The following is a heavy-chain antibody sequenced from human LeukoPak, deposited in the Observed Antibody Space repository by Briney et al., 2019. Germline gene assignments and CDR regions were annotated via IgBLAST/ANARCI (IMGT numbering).Heavy chain of an antibody. CDR1: GGSFSGYY. J-gene: IGHJ5*02. V-gene: IGHV4-34*01. Sequence: SETLSLTCAVYGGSFSGYYWSWIRQPPGKGLEWIGEINHSGSTNYKPSLKSRVTISVDTSKNQFSLKLSSVTAADTAVYYCARPLGYCSDSRCPQSWFDPWGQGTLVTVSS. D-gene: IGHD2-15*01. CDR2: INHSGST. CDR3: ARPLGYCSDSRCPQSWFDP.